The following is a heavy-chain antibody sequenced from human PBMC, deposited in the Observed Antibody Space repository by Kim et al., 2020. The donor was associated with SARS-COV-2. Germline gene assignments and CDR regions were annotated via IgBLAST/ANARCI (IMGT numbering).Heavy chain of an antibody. Sequence: GGSLRLSCSASGFTFSSYAMHWVRQAPGKGLEYVSAISSNGGSTYYADSVKGRFTISRDNSKNTLYLQMSSLRAEDTAVYYCVKDSRNSSASAERYFDYWGQGTLVTVSS. V-gene: IGHV3-64D*09. CDR2: ISSNGGST. D-gene: IGHD6-6*01. J-gene: IGHJ4*02. CDR3: VKDSRNSSASAERYFDY. CDR1: GFTFSSYA.